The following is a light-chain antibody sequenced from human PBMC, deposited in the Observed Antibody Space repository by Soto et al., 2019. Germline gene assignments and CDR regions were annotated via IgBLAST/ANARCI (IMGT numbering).Light chain of an antibody. CDR2: DAS. CDR1: QRISTY. V-gene: IGKV1-39*01. CDR3: QQTYTPPRT. J-gene: IGKJ1*01. Sequence: DIQMTQSPSTLSGSVGDRVTITCRASQRISTYLNWYQQKPGKVPNLLIWDASTLQSGVPSRFSGSGSGTDFTLTISSLQVEDSATYYCQQTYTPPRTFGQGTKVDIK.